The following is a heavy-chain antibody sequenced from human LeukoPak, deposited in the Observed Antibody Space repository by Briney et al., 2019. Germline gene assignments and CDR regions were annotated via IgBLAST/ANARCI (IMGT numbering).Heavy chain of an antibody. CDR3: ARDAGGYGMDV. J-gene: IGHJ6*02. CDR2: ISSSSSYI. D-gene: IGHD3-16*01. Sequence: PGGSLRLSCAASGFTFSSYEMNWVRQAPGKGLEWVSSISSSSSYIYYADSVKGRFTISRDNAKNSPYLQMNSLRAEDTAVYYCARDAGGYGMDVWGQGTTVTVSS. V-gene: IGHV3-21*01. CDR1: GFTFSSYE.